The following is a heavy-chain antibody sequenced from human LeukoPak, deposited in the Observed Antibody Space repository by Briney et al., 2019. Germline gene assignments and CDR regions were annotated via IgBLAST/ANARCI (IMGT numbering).Heavy chain of an antibody. CDR2: ITYSGQT. D-gene: IGHD4-23*01. Sequence: SETLSRTCSVSGDSVSSNLYYWAWIRQSAGKGLEWMGLITYSGQTYYNPSLKSRVTISVDSSKNQFSLKLNSVTAADTAVYFCASDDFGGNLIHFWGLGTLVTVSS. CDR1: GDSVSSNLYY. J-gene: IGHJ4*02. CDR3: ASDDFGGNLIHF. V-gene: IGHV4-39*07.